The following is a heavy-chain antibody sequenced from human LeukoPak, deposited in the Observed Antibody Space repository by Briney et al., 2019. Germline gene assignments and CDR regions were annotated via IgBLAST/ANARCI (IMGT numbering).Heavy chain of an antibody. D-gene: IGHD3-3*01. CDR2: INPNGGGT. J-gene: IGHJ4*02. Sequence: ASVKVSCKASGYTFTGYYMHWVRQAPGQGLEWMGRINPNGGGTNYAQKFQGRVTMTRDTSISTAYMELSRLRSDDTAVYYCARATITIFGVVSHIPPDYWGQGTLVTVSS. CDR1: GYTFTGYY. CDR3: ARATITIFGVVSHIPPDY. V-gene: IGHV1-2*06.